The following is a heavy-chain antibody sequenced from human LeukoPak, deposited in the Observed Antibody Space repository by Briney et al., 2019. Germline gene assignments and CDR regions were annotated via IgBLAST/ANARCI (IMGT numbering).Heavy chain of an antibody. CDR1: GSSISVYY. Sequence: PSETLSLTCTVSGSSISVYYWSWIRQPPGKGLEWIGYIFDTGSTSYNPSLKGRVSISLDTSKNQFFLKLGSVTAADTAVYYCARTNAFDIRGQGTLVTVAS. CDR3: ARTNAFDI. V-gene: IGHV4-59*01. J-gene: IGHJ3*02. CDR2: IFDTGST.